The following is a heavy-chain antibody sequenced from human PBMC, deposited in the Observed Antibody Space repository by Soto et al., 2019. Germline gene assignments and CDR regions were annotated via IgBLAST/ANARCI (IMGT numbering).Heavy chain of an antibody. CDR1: GGSMRRSNW. Sequence: QVPLQDSVPGLVKPSGTLSLTCTVTGGSMRRSNWWNWVRNPPGKGLVGIGETHHSGRTNYNPSLKCRVILAGYRSKYHFSLMVSSVTAADTAVYYSARFEATALDYWGQGTLFTVS. D-gene: IGHD1-26*01. J-gene: IGHJ4*02. CDR2: THHSGRT. V-gene: IGHV4-4*02. CDR3: ARFEATALDY.